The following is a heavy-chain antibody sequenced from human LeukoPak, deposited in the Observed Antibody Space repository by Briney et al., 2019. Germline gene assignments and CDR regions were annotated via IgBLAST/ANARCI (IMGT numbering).Heavy chain of an antibody. V-gene: IGHV3-9*01. CDR1: GFTFDNYA. Sequence: HPGGSLRLSCAASGFTFDNYAVHWVRQAPGKGLEWVSGITWNSGSLGYADSVKGRFTISRDNAKNSLYLQMNSLRAEDTALYHCARFYYYYMDVWGKGTTVTISS. CDR3: ARFYYYYMDV. J-gene: IGHJ6*03. CDR2: ITWNSGSL. D-gene: IGHD5-24*01.